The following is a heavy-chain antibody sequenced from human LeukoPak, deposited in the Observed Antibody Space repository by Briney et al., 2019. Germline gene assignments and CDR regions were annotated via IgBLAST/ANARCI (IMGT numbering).Heavy chain of an antibody. J-gene: IGHJ4*02. CDR3: ARGIAADGRGF. V-gene: IGHV3-48*01. CDR1: GFVFGSYT. D-gene: IGHD6-13*01. CDR2: ISSNSGTI. Sequence: GGSLRLSCAASGFVFGSYTMNWVRQAPGKGLEWISYISSNSGTIYYANSVKGRFTISRDNAKNSLYLQMDSLRVEDTAVYYCARGIAADGRGFWGQGTLVTVSS.